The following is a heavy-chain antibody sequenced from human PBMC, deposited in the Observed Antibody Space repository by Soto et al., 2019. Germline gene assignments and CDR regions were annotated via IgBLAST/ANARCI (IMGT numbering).Heavy chain of an antibody. V-gene: IGHV4-59*01. D-gene: IGHD5-12*01. CDR3: ARSRYSGYDSVDY. Sequence: QVQLQESGPGLVKPSETLSLTCTVSGGSISSYYWSWIRQPPGKGLEWIGYIYYSVSTNYNPSLKSRVTISVDTSKNQFSLKLSSVTAADTAVYYCARSRYSGYDSVDYWGQGTLVTVSS. CDR1: GGSISSYY. CDR2: IYYSVST. J-gene: IGHJ4*02.